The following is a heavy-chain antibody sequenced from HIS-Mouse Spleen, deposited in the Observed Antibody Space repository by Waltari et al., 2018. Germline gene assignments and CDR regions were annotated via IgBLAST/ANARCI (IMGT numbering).Heavy chain of an antibody. CDR1: GFTFSSYS. CDR2: SRSSSSTI. D-gene: IGHD1-26*01. Sequence: EVQLVESGGGLVQPGGSLRLSCAASGFTFSSYSMNWVRQAPGRGLGWVSYSRSSSSTIYYADSLKGRFTISRDNAKNSLYLQMNSLRAEDTAVYYCARGPYIVGATTGIDYWGQGTLVTVSS. CDR3: ARGPYIVGATTGIDY. V-gene: IGHV3-48*01. J-gene: IGHJ4*02.